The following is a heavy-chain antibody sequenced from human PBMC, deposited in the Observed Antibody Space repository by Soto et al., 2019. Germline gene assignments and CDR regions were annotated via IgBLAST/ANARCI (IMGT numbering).Heavy chain of an antibody. CDR1: GGSISSYY. J-gene: IGHJ5*02. CDR2: IHYSGST. Sequence: LSLTCTVSGGSISSYYWSWIRQPPGKGLEWIGYIHYSGSTNYNPSLKSRVTISVDTSKNQFSLKLSSVTAADTAVYYCARYSSSPDWFDPWGQGTLVTVSS. CDR3: ARYSSSPDWFDP. D-gene: IGHD6-6*01. V-gene: IGHV4-59*01.